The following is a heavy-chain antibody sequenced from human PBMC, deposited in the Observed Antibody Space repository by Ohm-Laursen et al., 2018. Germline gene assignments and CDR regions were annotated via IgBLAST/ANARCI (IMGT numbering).Heavy chain of an antibody. J-gene: IGHJ4*02. Sequence: PTQTLTLTCTFSGFSLSTSGVGVGWIRQPPGKALEWLALIYWNDDKRYSPSLKSRLTITKDTSKNQVVLTMTNMDPVDTATYYCAHSLQWLVLNYFDYWGQGTLVTVSS. CDR3: AHSLQWLVLNYFDY. CDR1: GFSLSTSGVG. D-gene: IGHD6-19*01. CDR2: IYWNDDK. V-gene: IGHV2-5*01.